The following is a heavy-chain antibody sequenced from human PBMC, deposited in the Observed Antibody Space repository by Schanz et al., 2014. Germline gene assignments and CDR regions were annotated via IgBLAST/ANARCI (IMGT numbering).Heavy chain of an antibody. CDR1: GFIVRSNY. J-gene: IGHJ4*02. CDR2: VHPGGST. CDR3: AKNQYDDVDLSSFYFDF. D-gene: IGHD3-10*02. Sequence: EEQLVESGGGLVQPGGSLRLSCAVSGFIVRSNYMTWVRQAPGKGLEWVSFVHPGGSTYYPDSVKGRFTISRDSSKNTLYLQMNSLRPEDTAIYYCAKNQYDDVDLSSFYFDFWGQGTLVNVSS. V-gene: IGHV3-66*01.